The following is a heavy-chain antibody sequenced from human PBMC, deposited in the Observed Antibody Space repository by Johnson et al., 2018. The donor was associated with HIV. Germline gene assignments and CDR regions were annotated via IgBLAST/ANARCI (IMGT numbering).Heavy chain of an antibody. J-gene: IGHJ3*02. CDR3: AKDTWASNWNWPFDI. Sequence: VQLVESGGGLIQPGGSLRLSCAASGFTVSTYYMTWVRQASGKGLELVSLLYSSGKTYYADSVKCRLTISRDNSKNSLYLQMNSLRAEVTALYYCAKDTWASNWNWPFDIWGQGTMVTFSS. D-gene: IGHD1-1*01. CDR2: LYSSGKT. CDR1: GFTVSTYY. V-gene: IGHV3-53*01.